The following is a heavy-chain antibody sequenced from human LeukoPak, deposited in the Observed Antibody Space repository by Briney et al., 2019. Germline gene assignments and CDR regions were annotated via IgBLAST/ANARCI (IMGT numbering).Heavy chain of an antibody. D-gene: IGHD1-26*01. CDR3: ARGGIAGGRGDAFDI. CDR1: GGSISSYY. V-gene: IGHV4-59*01. J-gene: IGHJ3*02. Sequence: SETLSLTCTVSGGSISSYYWSWIRQPPGKGLEWIGYISYSGSTNFNPSLKSRVTISVDTSKNQFSLKLSSVTAADTAVYYCARGGIAGGRGDAFDIWGQGTMVTVSS. CDR2: ISYSGST.